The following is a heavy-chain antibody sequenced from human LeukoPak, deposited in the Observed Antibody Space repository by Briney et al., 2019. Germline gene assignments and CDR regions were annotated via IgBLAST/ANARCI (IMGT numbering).Heavy chain of an antibody. Sequence: KPSETLSLTCTVSGYSISSGYYWGWIRQPPGEGLEWIGSIYHSGSTYYNPSLKSRVTISVDTSKNQFSLKLSSVTAADTAVYYCARDDLINYYEAPMDVWGKGTTVTVSS. J-gene: IGHJ6*03. D-gene: IGHD3-22*01. CDR3: ARDDLINYYEAPMDV. CDR1: GYSISSGYY. V-gene: IGHV4-38-2*02. CDR2: IYHSGST.